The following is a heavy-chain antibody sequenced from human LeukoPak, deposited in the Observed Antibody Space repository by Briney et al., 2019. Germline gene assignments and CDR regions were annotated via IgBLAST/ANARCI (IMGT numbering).Heavy chain of an antibody. CDR2: IGIDSGNT. J-gene: IGHJ4*02. Sequence: GGPLKSSGQASGFTFRDYSMNGAPQAPGKGLEGISYIGIDSGNTKYADSVKGRFTISADKAKNSLYLQMNSLRVEDTAVYYCARDHNYAFDSWGQGTLVTVTS. V-gene: IGHV3-48*01. CDR1: GFTFRDYS. CDR3: ARDHNYAFDS. D-gene: IGHD4-11*01.